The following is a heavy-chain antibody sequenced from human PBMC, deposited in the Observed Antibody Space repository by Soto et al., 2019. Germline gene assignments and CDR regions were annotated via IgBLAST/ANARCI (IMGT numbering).Heavy chain of an antibody. CDR2: ISGSGGST. D-gene: IGHD6-6*01. Sequence: GSLRLSCAASGFTFSSYAMSWVRQAPGKGLEWVSAISGSGGSTYYADSVKGRFTISRDNSKNTLYLQMNSLRAEDTAVYYCAKGVDGYSRSYGMDVWGQGTTVTVSS. J-gene: IGHJ6*02. CDR1: GFTFSSYA. CDR3: AKGVDGYSRSYGMDV. V-gene: IGHV3-23*01.